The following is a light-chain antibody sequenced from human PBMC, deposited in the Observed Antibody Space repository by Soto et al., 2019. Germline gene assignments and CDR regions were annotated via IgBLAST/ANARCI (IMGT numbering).Light chain of an antibody. V-gene: IGKV3-15*01. CDR1: QSVISY. CDR2: GAS. J-gene: IGKJ4*01. CDR3: QQYNNWPWLT. Sequence: EVVMTQSPVTLSVSPGEGATLSCRASQSVISYLAWYQQKPGQAPRVLIYGASTRATDVPARFSGSGSGTEFTLTISSLQPEDFGVYYCQQYNNWPWLTFGGGTKVEI.